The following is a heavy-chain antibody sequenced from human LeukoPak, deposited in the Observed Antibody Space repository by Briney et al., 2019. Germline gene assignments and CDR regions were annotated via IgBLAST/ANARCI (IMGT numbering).Heavy chain of an antibody. V-gene: IGHV3-48*01. D-gene: IGHD3-10*01. CDR1: GFTFSTYS. CDR3: AREPSGVLGIDC. J-gene: IGHJ4*02. Sequence: GGSLRLSCVASGFTFSTYSMNWVRQAPGRGLEWVSYISSGSSPIYYADSLRGRFTISRDNAKNSLFLQMNSLRAEDTAVYYCAREPSGVLGIDCWGQGTLVTVSS. CDR2: ISSGSSPI.